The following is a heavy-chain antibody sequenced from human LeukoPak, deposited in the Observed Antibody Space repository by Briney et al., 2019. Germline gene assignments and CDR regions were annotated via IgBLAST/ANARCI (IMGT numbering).Heavy chain of an antibody. CDR3: AKVGGNAVFDI. Sequence: GGSLRLSCVASGFTFSSHWMHWVRQAPGKGLEWVSSISTSSLYIYYSDSMKGRFTISRDNAKNSLYLQMNSLRAEDTALYYCAKVGGNAVFDIWGQGTMVTVSS. CDR2: ISTSSLYI. V-gene: IGHV3-21*04. J-gene: IGHJ3*02. D-gene: IGHD3-16*01. CDR1: GFTFSSHW.